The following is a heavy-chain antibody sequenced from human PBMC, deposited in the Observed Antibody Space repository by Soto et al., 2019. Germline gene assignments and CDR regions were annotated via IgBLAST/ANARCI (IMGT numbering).Heavy chain of an antibody. Sequence: PGGSLRLSCAASGFTFSSYAMSWVRQAPGKGLEWVSAISGSGGSTYYADSVKGRFTISRDNSKNTLYLQMNSLRAEDTAIYYCAKEKVQVGATLTYYFDYWGQGLLVTVSS. J-gene: IGHJ4*02. CDR3: AKEKVQVGATLTYYFDY. D-gene: IGHD1-26*01. CDR1: GFTFSSYA. CDR2: ISGSGGST. V-gene: IGHV3-23*01.